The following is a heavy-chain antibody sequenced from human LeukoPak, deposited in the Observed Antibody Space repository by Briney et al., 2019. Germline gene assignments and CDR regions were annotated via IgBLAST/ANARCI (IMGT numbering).Heavy chain of an antibody. CDR1: GFSVSNNG. CDR3: ARRGGSGTFPHYFDA. D-gene: IGHD3-10*01. V-gene: IGHV3-33*01. J-gene: IGHJ5*02. CDR2: LWPDGITT. Sequence: PGGSLRLSCAASGFSVSNNGIHWVRQAPGKGLEWVAVLWPDGITTRYADSVEGRFTMSRDNSKNTVYAQMNSLRAEDTAVYFCARRGGSGTFPHYFDAWGQGILVTVSS.